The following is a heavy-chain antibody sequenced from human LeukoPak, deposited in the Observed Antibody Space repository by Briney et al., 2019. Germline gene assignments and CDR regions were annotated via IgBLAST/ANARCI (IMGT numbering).Heavy chain of an antibody. J-gene: IGHJ6*04. Sequence: GGSLRLSCAASGFTFSSYAMSWVRQAPGKGLEWVSAISGSGGSTYYADSVKGRFTISRGNSKNTLYLQMNSLRAEDTAVYYCANRRSYNPYYYYGMDVWGKGTTVTVSS. V-gene: IGHV3-23*01. D-gene: IGHD3-10*01. CDR1: GFTFSSYA. CDR3: ANRRSYNPYYYYGMDV. CDR2: ISGSGGST.